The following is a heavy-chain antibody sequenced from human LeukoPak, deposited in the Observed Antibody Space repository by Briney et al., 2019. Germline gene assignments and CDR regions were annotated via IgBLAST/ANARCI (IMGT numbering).Heavy chain of an antibody. D-gene: IGHD5-18*01. J-gene: IGHJ5*02. V-gene: IGHV1-69*05. CDR1: GGTFSSYA. Sequence: SVKVSCKASGGTFSSYAISWVRQAPGQGLEWMGGIIPIFGTANYAQKFQGRVTITTDESTSTAYMELSSLRSEDTAVYYCARESSGYSFSINWFDPWGQGTLVTVSS. CDR3: ARESSGYSFSINWFDP. CDR2: IIPIFGTA.